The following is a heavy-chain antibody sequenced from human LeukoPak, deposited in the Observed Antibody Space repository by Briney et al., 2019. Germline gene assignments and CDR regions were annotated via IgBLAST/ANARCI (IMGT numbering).Heavy chain of an antibody. J-gene: IGHJ5*02. CDR2: ISGSGGSR. Sequence: PGGSLRLSCAASGFTLISYAMSWVRQAPGKGVGWGSVISGSGGSRNYAGSVKGRFTISRDNSDNTLYLQMNSLRAEETAVYYCANNREGRSTCLDRWGQGTLVPVSS. V-gene: IGHV3-23*01. CDR3: ANNREGRSTCLDR. D-gene: IGHD2/OR15-2a*01. CDR1: GFTLISYA.